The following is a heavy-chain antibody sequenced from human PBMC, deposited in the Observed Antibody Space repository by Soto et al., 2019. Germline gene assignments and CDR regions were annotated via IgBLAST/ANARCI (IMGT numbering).Heavy chain of an antibody. J-gene: IGHJ1*01. CDR3: ARSADYGGSSEPYFQH. D-gene: IGHD2-15*01. CDR2: IYYSGST. V-gene: IGHV4-31*03. CDR1: GGSISSGGYY. Sequence: QVQLQESGPGLVKPSQTLSLTCTVSGGSISSGGYYWSWIRQHPGKGLEWIGYIYYSGSTYYNPSRKSRVTISVDTSKNQFSLKLSSVTAADTAVYYCARSADYGGSSEPYFQHWGQGTLVTVSS.